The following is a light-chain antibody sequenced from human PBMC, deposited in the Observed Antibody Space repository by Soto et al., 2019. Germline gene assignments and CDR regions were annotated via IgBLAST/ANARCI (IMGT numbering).Light chain of an antibody. V-gene: IGLV1-40*01. CDR3: AAWDDGLHSYV. Sequence: QSVLTQPPSVSGAPGQTVIISCSGSSSNLGAPYDVNWFRQLPGTVPRLLIYGNNNRPSGVPDRFSGSKSGTSASLAISELRTEDEADYYCAAWDDGLHSYVFGTGNKVTVL. CDR1: SSNLGAPYD. CDR2: GNN. J-gene: IGLJ1*01.